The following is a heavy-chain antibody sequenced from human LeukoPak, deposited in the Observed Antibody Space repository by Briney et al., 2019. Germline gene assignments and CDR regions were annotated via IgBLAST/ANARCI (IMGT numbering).Heavy chain of an antibody. Sequence: SETLSLTCAVYGGSFSGYYWSWIRQPPGKGLEWIGQINHSGSTNYNPSLKSRVTISVDTSKNQFSLKLSSVTAADTAVYYCARDPVLWSPTYYDILTGYYSDYYYGMDVWGQGTTVTVSS. V-gene: IGHV4-34*01. CDR3: ARDPVLWSPTYYDILTGYYSDYYYGMDV. J-gene: IGHJ6*02. CDR2: INHSGST. CDR1: GGSFSGYY. D-gene: IGHD3-9*01.